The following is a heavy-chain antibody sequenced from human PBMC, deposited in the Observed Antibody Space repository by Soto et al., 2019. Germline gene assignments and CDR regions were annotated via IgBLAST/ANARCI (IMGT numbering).Heavy chain of an antibody. J-gene: IGHJ6*02. V-gene: IGHV3-33*01. CDR3: ARDLDPSLWFGELPRYYYYYYGMDV. D-gene: IGHD3-10*01. CDR1: GFTFSSYG. CDR2: IWYDGSNK. Sequence: GESLKISCAASGFTFSSYGMHWVRQAPGKGLEWVAVIWYDGSNKYYADSVKGRFTISRDNSKNTLYLQMNSLRAEDTAVYYCARDLDPSLWFGELPRYYYYYYGMDVWGQGTTVTVSS.